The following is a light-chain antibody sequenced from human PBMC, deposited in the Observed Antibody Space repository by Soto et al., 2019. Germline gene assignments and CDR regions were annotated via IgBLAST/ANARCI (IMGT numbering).Light chain of an antibody. J-gene: IGLJ1*01. CDR2: EVT. CDR3: SSYTSSNTYV. CDR1: SSDVGGYNY. Sequence: QSALTQPASVSGPPGQSITISCTGTSSDVGGYNYVSWYQQHPGKAPKLMIYEVTNRPSGVSNCFSGSKSGNTASLTISGLQAEDEADYYCSSYTSSNTYVFGAGTKLTVL. V-gene: IGLV2-14*01.